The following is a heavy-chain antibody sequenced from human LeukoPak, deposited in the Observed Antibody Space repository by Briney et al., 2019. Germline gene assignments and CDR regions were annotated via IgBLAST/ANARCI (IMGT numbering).Heavy chain of an antibody. J-gene: IGHJ3*01. CDR1: GFAFRDSA. Sequence: GGSLRLSCAASGFAFRDSAMTWVRHVPGKGLEWVSLISYSGGNAYYADSVKGRFTISRDNSENTLSLQMNSLRVEDTARYYCAKDIQLSTWGLGTMVTVSS. CDR2: ISYSGGNA. V-gene: IGHV3-23*01. D-gene: IGHD3-16*02. CDR3: AKDIQLST.